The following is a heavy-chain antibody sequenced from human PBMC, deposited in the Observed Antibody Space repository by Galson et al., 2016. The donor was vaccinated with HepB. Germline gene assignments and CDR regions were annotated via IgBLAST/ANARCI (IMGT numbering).Heavy chain of an antibody. Sequence: SVKVSCKASGGTFSSYSMNWVRQAPGQGLEWMGGSIPVFGTVKYAERFQGRIMIVADESTSTAYMELRSLRSEDTAIYYCASAIDIVMVTPTQRYYAMDVWGQGITVTVSS. CDR1: GGTFSSYS. CDR2: SIPVFGTV. V-gene: IGHV1-69*13. CDR3: ASAIDIVMVTPTQRYYAMDV. J-gene: IGHJ6*02. D-gene: IGHD2-21*01.